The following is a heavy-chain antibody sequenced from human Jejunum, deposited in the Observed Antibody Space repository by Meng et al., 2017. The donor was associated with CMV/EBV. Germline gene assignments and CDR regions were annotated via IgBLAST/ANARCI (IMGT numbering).Heavy chain of an antibody. CDR1: GFSFSSYS. J-gene: IGHJ4*02. CDR2: ISSSSSTI. V-gene: IGHV3-48*01. Sequence: RLSCAGSGFSFSSYSMNWVRQAPGKGLEWVSYISSSSSTIHYADSVKGRFIISRDSAKNSVYLQMNSLRAEDTAVYYCARGITTDYWGQGTLVTVSS. CDR3: ARGITTDY. D-gene: IGHD5-24*01.